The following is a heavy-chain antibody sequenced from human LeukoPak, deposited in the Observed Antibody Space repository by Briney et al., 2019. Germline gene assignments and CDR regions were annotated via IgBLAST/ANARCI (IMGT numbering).Heavy chain of an antibody. CDR2: INPSGGST. J-gene: IGHJ4*02. CDR3: ARQDGDYDVQVYDY. V-gene: IGHV1-46*01. Sequence: ASVKVSFKASGYTFTSHYMHWVRQAPGQGLEWMGMINPSGGSTSYAQRFQGKVTMTRDMSTSTVYMELSSLRSEDTAVYYRARQDGDYDVQVYDYWGQGTRVTVSS. D-gene: IGHD4-17*01. CDR1: GYTFTSHY.